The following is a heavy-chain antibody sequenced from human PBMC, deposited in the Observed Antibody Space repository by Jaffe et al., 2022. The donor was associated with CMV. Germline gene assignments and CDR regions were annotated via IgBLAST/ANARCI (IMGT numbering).Heavy chain of an antibody. CDR2: INPNSGGT. CDR1: GYTFTGYY. Sequence: QVQLVQSGAEVKKPGASVKVSCKASGYTFTGYYMHWVRQAPGQGLEWMGWINPNSGGTNYAQKFQGRVTMTRDTSISTAYMELSRLRSDDTAVYYCARGMSFGEWDYYYGMDVWGQGTTVTVSS. V-gene: IGHV1-2*02. D-gene: IGHD3-10*01. CDR3: ARGMSFGEWDYYYGMDV. J-gene: IGHJ6*02.